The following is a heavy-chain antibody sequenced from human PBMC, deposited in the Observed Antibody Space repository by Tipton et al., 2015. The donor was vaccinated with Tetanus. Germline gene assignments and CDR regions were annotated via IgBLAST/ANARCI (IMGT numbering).Heavy chain of an antibody. Sequence: SLRLSCAASGFTFSAYYMSWIRQAPGKGLEWVAAIWNDGSYKYYADSVKGRFTVSRDNSKNTLYLEMNSLRAEDTAVYYCARVGISQNAYSYVYHGLDVWGQGTTVTVSS. CDR1: GFTFSAYY. J-gene: IGHJ6*02. V-gene: IGHV3-33*08. CDR3: ARVGISQNAYSYVYHGLDV. D-gene: IGHD5-18*01. CDR2: IWNDGSYK.